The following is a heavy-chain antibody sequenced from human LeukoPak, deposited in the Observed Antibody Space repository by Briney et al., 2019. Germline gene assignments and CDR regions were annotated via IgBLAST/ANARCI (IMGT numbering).Heavy chain of an antibody. V-gene: IGHV3-30*02. CDR1: GFTFSSYG. J-gene: IGHJ4*02. D-gene: IGHD3-22*01. CDR3: AKARHYYDSSGYYFI. CDR2: IRYDGSNK. Sequence: GRSLRLSCAASGFTFSSYGMHWVRQAPGKGLEWVAFIRYDGSNKYYADSVKGRFTISRDNSKNTLYLQMNSLRAEDTAVYYCAKARHYYDSSGYYFIGGQGTLVTVSS.